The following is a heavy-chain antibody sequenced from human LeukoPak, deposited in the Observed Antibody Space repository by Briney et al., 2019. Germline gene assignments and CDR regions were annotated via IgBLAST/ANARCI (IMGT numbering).Heavy chain of an antibody. D-gene: IGHD3-10*01. J-gene: IGHJ6*02. Sequence: GASVKVSCKASGGTFSSYAISWVRQAPGQGLEWMGGIIPIFGTANYAQKFQGRVTITADESTSTAYMELSSLRSEDTAVYYCARGPEGSSGSYYNRYYGMDVWGQGTTVTVSS. CDR2: IIPIFGTA. CDR1: GGTFSSYA. V-gene: IGHV1-69*13. CDR3: ARGPEGSSGSYYNRYYGMDV.